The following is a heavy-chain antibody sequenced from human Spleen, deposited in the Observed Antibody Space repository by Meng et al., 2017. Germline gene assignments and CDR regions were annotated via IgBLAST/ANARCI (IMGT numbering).Heavy chain of an antibody. J-gene: IGHJ4*02. Sequence: GSLRLSCVVSGGSFSDYYWSWIRQPPGKGLEWIGEINHSGSTNYNPSLESRATISVDTSQNNLSLKLSSVTAADSAVYYCARRPTTMAHDFDYWGQGTLVTVSS. CDR3: ARRPTTMAHDFDY. V-gene: IGHV4-34*01. CDR2: INHSGST. D-gene: IGHD4-11*01. CDR1: GGSFSDYY.